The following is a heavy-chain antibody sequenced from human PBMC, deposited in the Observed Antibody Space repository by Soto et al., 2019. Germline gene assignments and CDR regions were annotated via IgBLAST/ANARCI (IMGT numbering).Heavy chain of an antibody. CDR2: IKSKTDGGTT. CDR1: GFTFSNAW. J-gene: IGHJ6*02. D-gene: IGHD3-9*01. V-gene: IGHV3-15*01. CDR3: TTALRYFDWSVPYGMDV. Sequence: PGGSLRLSCAASGFTFSNAWVSWVRQAPGKGLEWVGRIKSKTDGGTTDYAAPVKGRFTISRDDSKNTLYLQMNSLKTEDTAVYYCTTALRYFDWSVPYGMDVWGQGTTVTVSS.